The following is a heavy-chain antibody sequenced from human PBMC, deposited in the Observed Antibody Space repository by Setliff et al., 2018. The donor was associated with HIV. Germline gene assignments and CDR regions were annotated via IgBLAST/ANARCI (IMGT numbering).Heavy chain of an antibody. J-gene: IGHJ4*02. CDR2: IYYSGST. Sequence: PSETLSLACTVSGGSISSYYWSWIRQPPGKGLEWIGYIYYSGSTNYNPSLKSRLSISVDTSKSQFSLRLTSVTAADTAVYYCARANWGSPPDYWGQGTLVTVSS. V-gene: IGHV4-59*08. CDR1: GGSISSYY. CDR3: ARANWGSPPDY. D-gene: IGHD7-27*01.